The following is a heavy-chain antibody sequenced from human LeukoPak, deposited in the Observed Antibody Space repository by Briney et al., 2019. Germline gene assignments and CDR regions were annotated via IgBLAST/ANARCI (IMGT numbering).Heavy chain of an antibody. J-gene: IGHJ4*02. CDR1: GGSISSYY. CDR2: IYYSGST. CDR3: ARHGDYGGNVAFDY. Sequence: SETLSLTCTVSGGSISSYYWSWIRQPPGKGLEWIGYIYYSGSTNYNPSLKSRVTISVDTSKNQFSLKLSSVTAADTAVYYCARHGDYGGNVAFDYWGQGTLVTVSS. D-gene: IGHD4-17*01. V-gene: IGHV4-59*08.